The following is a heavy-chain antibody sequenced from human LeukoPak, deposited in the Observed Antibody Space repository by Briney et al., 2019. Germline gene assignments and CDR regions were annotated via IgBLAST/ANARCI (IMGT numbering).Heavy chain of an antibody. V-gene: IGHV4-30-2*01. CDR1: GGSISSGGYS. J-gene: IGHJ4*02. CDR3: ARGGDYYDSSPFDY. CDR2: IYHSGST. Sequence: SETLSLTCAVSGGSISSGGYSWSWIRQPPGKGLEWIGYIYHSGSTYYNPSLKSRVTISVDRSKNQFSLKLSSVTAADTAVYYCARGGDYYDSSPFDYWGQGTLVTDSS. D-gene: IGHD3-22*01.